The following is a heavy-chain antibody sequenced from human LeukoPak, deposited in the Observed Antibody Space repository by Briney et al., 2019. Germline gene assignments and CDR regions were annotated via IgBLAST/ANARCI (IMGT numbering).Heavy chain of an antibody. Sequence: SETLSLTCTVSGGSISSYYWTWIRQPPGKGLEWIGYIYHRGSANYNPSLKSRVTISVDTSKNQFSLTLSSVTAADAAVYYCARAGDYYVSGSYLGYWGQGTLVTVPS. V-gene: IGHV4-59*01. CDR1: GGSISSYY. CDR3: ARAGDYYVSGSYLGY. J-gene: IGHJ4*02. CDR2: IYHRGSA. D-gene: IGHD3-10*01.